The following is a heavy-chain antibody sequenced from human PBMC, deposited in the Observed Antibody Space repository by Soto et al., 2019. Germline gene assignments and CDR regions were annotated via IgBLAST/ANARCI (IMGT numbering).Heavy chain of an antibody. Sequence: QLQLLESGGGVVRPGGSLRLSCAASEVTFNGYGMHWVRQAPGKGLEWLALIWYDGSNTLYADSVKGRFTISRDNSKNTLYRQMNSLRVEDTAMYYCARAGVFYGPGTAGPFGYWGQGTMVSVSS. CDR3: ARAGVFYGPGTAGPFGY. V-gene: IGHV3-33*01. CDR1: EVTFNGYG. J-gene: IGHJ4*02. D-gene: IGHD3-10*01. CDR2: IWYDGSNT.